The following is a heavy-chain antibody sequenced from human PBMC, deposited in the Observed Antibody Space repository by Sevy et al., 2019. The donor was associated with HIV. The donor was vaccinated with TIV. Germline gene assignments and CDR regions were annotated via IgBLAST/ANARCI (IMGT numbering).Heavy chain of an antibody. CDR3: ARDRGYLLEGVLMDS. CDR1: GYTFSSYG. Sequence: ASVKVSCKGSGYTFSSYGVTWLRQAPGQGLAWMGWIRAYNGHTNLAQKLQGRVTLTTDTSTSIAYMELRSLTSDDSAVYYCARDRGYLLEGVLMDSWGQGTLVTVSS. CDR2: IRAYNGHT. D-gene: IGHD3-3*01. J-gene: IGHJ4*02. V-gene: IGHV1-18*01.